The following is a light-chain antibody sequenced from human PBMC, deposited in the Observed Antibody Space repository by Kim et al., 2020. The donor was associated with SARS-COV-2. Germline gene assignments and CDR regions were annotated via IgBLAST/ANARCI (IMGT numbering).Light chain of an antibody. V-gene: IGLV2-23*02. Sequence: QSALTQPASVFGSPGQSITISCTGTSSDVGSYNLVSWYKQHPGKAPKLMIYEVTKRPSGVSNRFSGSKSGNTASLTMSGLQAEDEADYYCCSYAGSNTWVFGGGTQLTVL. CDR3: CSYAGSNTWV. J-gene: IGLJ3*02. CDR1: SSDVGSYNL. CDR2: EVT.